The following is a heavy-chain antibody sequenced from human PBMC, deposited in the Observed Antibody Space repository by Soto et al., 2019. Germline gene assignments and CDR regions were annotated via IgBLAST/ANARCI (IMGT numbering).Heavy chain of an antibody. CDR1: GGSISSNNW. Sequence: SETLSLTCAVSGGSISSNNWWSWVRQPPGKGLEWIGEIYYSGSTNYNSSLKSRVTISVDTSKNQLSLKLSSVTAADTAVYYCARRYGYYFDYWGQGTLVTVSS. CDR2: IYYSGST. V-gene: IGHV4-4*02. J-gene: IGHJ4*02. D-gene: IGHD3-9*01. CDR3: ARRYGYYFDY.